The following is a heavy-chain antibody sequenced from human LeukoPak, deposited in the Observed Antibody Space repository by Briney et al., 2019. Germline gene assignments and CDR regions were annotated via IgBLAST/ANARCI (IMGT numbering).Heavy chain of an antibody. J-gene: IGHJ5*02. V-gene: IGHV3-21*01. D-gene: IGHD2-15*01. CDR3: ARDLGYCSGGSCYFGWFDP. CDR1: GFTFSSYS. CDR2: ISSSSSYI. Sequence: GGSLRLFCAASGFTFSSYSMNWVRQAPGKGLEWVSSISSSSSYIYYADSVKGRFTISRDNAKNSLYLQMNSLRAEDTAVYYCARDLGYCSGGSCYFGWFDPWGQGTLVTVSS.